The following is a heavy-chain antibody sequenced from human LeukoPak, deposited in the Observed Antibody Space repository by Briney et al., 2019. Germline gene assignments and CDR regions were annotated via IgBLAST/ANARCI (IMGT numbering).Heavy chain of an antibody. J-gene: IGHJ4*02. CDR3: ARDTKYAFDN. CDR2: IGISSGNT. Sequence: GGSLRLSCAASGFTFSSYSMNWVRQAPGKGLEWISYIGISSGNTKYADSVKGRFTISGDKTKNSVYLQMNSLRVEDTAVYYCARDTKYAFDNWGQGTLVTVS. D-gene: IGHD2-2*01. V-gene: IGHV3-48*01. CDR1: GFTFSSYS.